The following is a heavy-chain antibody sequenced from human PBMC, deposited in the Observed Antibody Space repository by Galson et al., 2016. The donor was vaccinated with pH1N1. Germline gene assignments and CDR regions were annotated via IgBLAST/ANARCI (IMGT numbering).Heavy chain of an antibody. J-gene: IGHJ6*02. CDR3: ARGRGDLAGYYYGLDV. CDR1: GDTFNRFG. Sequence: SVKVSCKAIGDTFNRFGITWVLQAPGQGLQWMGWINTKNGYTKNSQRFQGRVSMTTDTSTSTVYMELTSLKYDDTGVYYCARGRGDLAGYYYGLDVWGQGTTVTVSS. CDR2: INTKNGYT. V-gene: IGHV1-18*01.